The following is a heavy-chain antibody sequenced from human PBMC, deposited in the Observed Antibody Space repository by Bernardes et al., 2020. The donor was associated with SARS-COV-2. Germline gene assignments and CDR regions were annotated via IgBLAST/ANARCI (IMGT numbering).Heavy chain of an antibody. CDR3: ARQHLGGVTIFGVVTTDRYFDY. V-gene: IGHV4-39*01. Sequence: LFLICTVSGGSISCSRYYWGWIRPPPGKGLEWIGSIYYSGSTYYNPSLKSRVTISVDTSKNQFSLKLSSVTAADTAVYYCARQHLGGVTIFGVVTTDRYFDYWGQGTLVTVSS. J-gene: IGHJ4*02. CDR2: IYYSGST. CDR1: GGSISCSRYY. D-gene: IGHD3-3*01.